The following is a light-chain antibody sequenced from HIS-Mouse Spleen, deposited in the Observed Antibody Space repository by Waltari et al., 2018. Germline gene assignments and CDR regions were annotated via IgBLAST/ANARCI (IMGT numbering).Light chain of an antibody. J-gene: IGLJ1*01. CDR2: EVS. CDR3: SSYAGSNNYV. CDR1: SSHAGGHNY. Sequence: QSALTRPPSASGPPGQSVTISCPATSSHAGGHNYLSWYQQHPGKAPTLMIYEVSHRPSGVPDRFSGSKSGNTASLTVSGLQAEDEADYYCSSYAGSNNYVFGTGTKVTVL. V-gene: IGLV2-8*01.